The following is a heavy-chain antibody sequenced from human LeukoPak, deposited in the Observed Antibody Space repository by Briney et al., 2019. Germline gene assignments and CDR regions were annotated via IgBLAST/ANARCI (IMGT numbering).Heavy chain of an antibody. CDR2: INHSGST. CDR3: ARGEPDTAMVDGRSRYYFDY. Sequence: SETLTLTCAVYGGSFSGYYWSWIRQPPGKGLEWIGEINHSGSTNYNPSLKSRVTISVDTSKNQFSLKLSSVTAADTAVYYCARGEPDTAMVDGRSRYYFDYWGQGTLVTVSS. J-gene: IGHJ4*02. V-gene: IGHV4-34*01. CDR1: GGSFSGYY. D-gene: IGHD5-18*01.